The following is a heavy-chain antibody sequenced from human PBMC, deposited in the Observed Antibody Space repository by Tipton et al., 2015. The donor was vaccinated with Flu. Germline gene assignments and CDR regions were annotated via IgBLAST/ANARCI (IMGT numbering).Heavy chain of an antibody. D-gene: IGHD3-10*01. CDR3: ARGSGSGTDVTFYF. CDR1: GGFITSGSYY. V-gene: IGHV4-61*02. J-gene: IGHJ4*02. Sequence: TLSLTCTVSGGFITSGSYYWSWIRQSAGKGLEWIGRIYTTGSTNYNPSLRSRVTISGDTSKNQFSLQLNSVTAEDTAVYYCARGSGSGTDVTFYFWGQGTLVTVSS. CDR2: IYTTGST.